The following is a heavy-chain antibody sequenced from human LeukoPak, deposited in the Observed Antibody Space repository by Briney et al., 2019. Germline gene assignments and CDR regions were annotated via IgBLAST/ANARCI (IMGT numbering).Heavy chain of an antibody. J-gene: IGHJ4*02. Sequence: PSETLSLTCAVYGGSFSGYYWSWIRQPPGKGLEWIGEINHSGSTNYNPSLKSRVTISVDTSKNQFSLKLSSVTAADTAVYYCARGRFDSYGLFYWGQGTLVTVSS. D-gene: IGHD5-18*01. CDR1: GGSFSGYY. V-gene: IGHV4-34*01. CDR2: INHSGST. CDR3: ARGRFDSYGLFY.